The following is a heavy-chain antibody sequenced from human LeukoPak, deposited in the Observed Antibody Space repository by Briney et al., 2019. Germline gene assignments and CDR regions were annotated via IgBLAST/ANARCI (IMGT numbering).Heavy chain of an antibody. V-gene: IGHV3-21*01. CDR1: GFTFSSYS. Sequence: PGGSLRLSCAASGFTFSSYSMNWVRQAPGKGLEWVSSISSSSSYIYYADSVKGRFTISRDNAQNSLYLQMNSLRAEDTAVYYCARGGPGLGSYFDYWGQGTLVSVSS. J-gene: IGHJ4*02. CDR3: ARGGPGLGSYFDY. D-gene: IGHD3-10*01. CDR2: ISSSSSYI.